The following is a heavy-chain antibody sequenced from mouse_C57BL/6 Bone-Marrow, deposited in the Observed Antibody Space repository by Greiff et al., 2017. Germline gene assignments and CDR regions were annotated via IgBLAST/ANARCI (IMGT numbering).Heavy chain of an antibody. CDR2: ISSGGDYI. CDR1: GFTFSSYA. D-gene: IGHD1-1*01. V-gene: IGHV5-9-1*02. Sequence: EVNVVESGEGLVKPGGSLKLSCAASGFTFSSYAMSWVRQTPEKRLEWVAYISSGGDYIYYADTVKGRFTISRDNARNTLYLQMSSLKSEDTAMYYCTRSSFITTAFYAMDYWGQGTSVTVSS. CDR3: TRSSFITTAFYAMDY. J-gene: IGHJ4*01.